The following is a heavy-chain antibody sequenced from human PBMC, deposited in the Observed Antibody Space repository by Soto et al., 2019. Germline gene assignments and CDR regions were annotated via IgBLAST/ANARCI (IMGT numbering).Heavy chain of an antibody. Sequence: EVQLLESGGGLVQPGGSLRLSCAASGFTFSSYAMSWVRQAPGKGLEWVSAISGSGGSKYYADSVKGRFTISRDNSKNTLYLQMNSLRAEDTAVYYCAKGTAYFSALSRFDYWGQGTLVTVSS. CDR3: AKGTAYFSALSRFDY. CDR2: ISGSGGSK. V-gene: IGHV3-23*01. CDR1: GFTFSSYA. D-gene: IGHD3-9*01. J-gene: IGHJ4*02.